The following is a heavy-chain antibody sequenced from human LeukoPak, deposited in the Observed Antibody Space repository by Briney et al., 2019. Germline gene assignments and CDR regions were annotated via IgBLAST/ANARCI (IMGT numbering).Heavy chain of an antibody. Sequence: SETLSLTCTVSGGSISSYYWSWIRQPAGKGLEWIGRIYTSGSTNYNPSLKSRVTMSVDTSKNQFSLKLSSVTAADTAVYYCARGISGYDSNDYYYYYMNVWGKGTTVTISS. D-gene: IGHD5-12*01. J-gene: IGHJ6*03. CDR1: GGSISSYY. CDR2: IYTSGST. CDR3: ARGISGYDSNDYYYYYMNV. V-gene: IGHV4-4*07.